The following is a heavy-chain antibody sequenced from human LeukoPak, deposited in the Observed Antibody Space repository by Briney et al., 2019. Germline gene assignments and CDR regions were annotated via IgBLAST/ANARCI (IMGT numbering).Heavy chain of an antibody. D-gene: IGHD6-19*01. V-gene: IGHV3-74*01. CDR3: ATKQWLAPPPDS. CDR2: INTDGTVT. Sequence: GRSLRLSCAASGFTFSKYWMLWVRQAPGMGLESVSRINTDGTVTTYADSVKGRFTVPRDNADNTMFLQMNSVRDEDTAVYYCATKQWLAPPPDSWGQGTPVTVSS. CDR1: GFTFSKYW. J-gene: IGHJ4*02.